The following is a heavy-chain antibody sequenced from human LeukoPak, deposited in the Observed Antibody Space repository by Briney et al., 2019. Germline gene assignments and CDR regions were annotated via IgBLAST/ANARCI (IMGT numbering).Heavy chain of an antibody. CDR3: ARDPGTTGEVKFDP. J-gene: IGHJ5*02. Sequence: SETLSLTCTVSGYSISSGYYWSWIRQPPGKGLEWIGYIYYSGSTNYNPSLKSRVTISVDTSKNQFSLKLSSVTAADTAVYYCARDPGTTGEVKFDPWGQGTLVTVSS. V-gene: IGHV4-61*01. CDR1: GYSISSGYY. D-gene: IGHD1-7*01. CDR2: IYYSGST.